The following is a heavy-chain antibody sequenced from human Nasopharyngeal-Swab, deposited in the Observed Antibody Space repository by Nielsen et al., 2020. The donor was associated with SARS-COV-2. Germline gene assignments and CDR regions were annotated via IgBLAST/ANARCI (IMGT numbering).Heavy chain of an antibody. D-gene: IGHD3-3*01. J-gene: IGHJ6*02. V-gene: IGHV3-21*01. Sequence: GESLKISCAASGFTFNNYNFNWVRQAPGKVLEWVSSISSSRSYIYYADSVKGRFTISRDNAKNSLYLQMNSLRAEDTAVYYCARDGLDYDFWSAYFMDVWGQGTTVTVSS. CDR3: ARDGLDYDFWSAYFMDV. CDR1: GFTFNNYN. CDR2: ISSSRSYI.